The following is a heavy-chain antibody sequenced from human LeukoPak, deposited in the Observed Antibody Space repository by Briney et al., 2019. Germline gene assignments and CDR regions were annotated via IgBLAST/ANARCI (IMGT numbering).Heavy chain of an antibody. CDR2: ISRSSSTI. V-gene: IGHV3-48*01. J-gene: IGHJ3*02. CDR1: GFTFSSYS. CDR3: ASELYSSSWYSAFDT. D-gene: IGHD6-13*01. Sequence: GGSLRLSCAASGFTFSSYSMNWVRQAPGKGLEWVSYISRSSSTIYYADSVKGRFTISRDNAKNSLYLQMNSLRAGDTGVYYCASELYSSSWYSAFDTWGQGTMVTVSS.